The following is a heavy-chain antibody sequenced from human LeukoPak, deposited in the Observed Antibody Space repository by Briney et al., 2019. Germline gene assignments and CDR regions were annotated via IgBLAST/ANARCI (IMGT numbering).Heavy chain of an antibody. J-gene: IGHJ4*02. CDR1: GFTFSSYG. V-gene: IGHV3-30*02. Sequence: PGGSLRLSCAASGFTFSSYGMSWVRQAPGKGLEWVAFIRYDGSNKYYTDSVKGRFTISRDNSKNTLYLQMNSLRAEDTAVYYCAKLLSNSGRFLYWGQGTLVTVSS. CDR3: AKLLSNSGRFLY. D-gene: IGHD4-23*01. CDR2: IRYDGSNK.